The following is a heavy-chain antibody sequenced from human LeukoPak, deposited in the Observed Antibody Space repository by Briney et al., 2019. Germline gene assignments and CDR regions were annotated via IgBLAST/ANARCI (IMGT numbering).Heavy chain of an antibody. J-gene: IGHJ4*02. Sequence: ASVKVSCKASGYTFTSYDINWVRQATGQGLEWMGWMNPNSGNTGYAQKFQGRVTMTRNTSISTAYMELSSLRSEDTAVYYCVIHDYGDYVAEAGDYFDYWGQGTLVTVSS. CDR2: MNPNSGNT. V-gene: IGHV1-8*01. CDR1: GYTFTSYD. D-gene: IGHD4-17*01. CDR3: VIHDYGDYVAEAGDYFDY.